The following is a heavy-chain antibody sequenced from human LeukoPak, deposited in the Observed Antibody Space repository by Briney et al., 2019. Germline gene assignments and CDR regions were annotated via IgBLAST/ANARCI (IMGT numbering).Heavy chain of an antibody. CDR2: IYSGGST. V-gene: IGHV3-53*01. Sequence: GGSLRLSCAASGFTVSSNYMSWVRQAPGKGLEWVSVIYSGGSTYYADSVKGRFTISRDNSKNTLYLQMNSLRAEDTAVYYCARVPYYYDSRGSFDYWGQGTLVTVSS. J-gene: IGHJ4*02. D-gene: IGHD3-22*01. CDR3: ARVPYYYDSRGSFDY. CDR1: GFTVSSNY.